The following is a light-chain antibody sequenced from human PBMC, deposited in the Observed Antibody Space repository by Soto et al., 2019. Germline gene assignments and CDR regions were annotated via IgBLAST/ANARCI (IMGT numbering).Light chain of an antibody. Sequence: DIPMTQSPSSLSASVGDRVTITWPPNNNISNYLNWYQQKPGKAPELLIYAASRLQSGVPSRFSGSGSGTDFTLTISSLQPEDFATYSCQQDYNNPRTFGGGTKGDIK. CDR1: NNISNY. J-gene: IGKJ4*02. V-gene: IGKV1-39*01. CDR2: AAS. CDR3: QQDYNNPRT.